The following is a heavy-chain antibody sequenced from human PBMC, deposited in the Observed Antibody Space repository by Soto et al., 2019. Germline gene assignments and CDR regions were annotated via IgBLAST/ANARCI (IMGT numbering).Heavy chain of an antibody. D-gene: IGHD2-15*01. Sequence: QVQLVQSGAEVKKPGASVKVSCKASGYTFTSYGISWVRQAPGQGLEWMGWISAYNGNTNDAQKLQGKVTMTPDTPTRTAYMELRSLRSDDTAVYYCARDTMLPRYYYYGMDVWGQGTTVTVSS. CDR2: ISAYNGNT. CDR1: GYTFTSYG. J-gene: IGHJ6*02. V-gene: IGHV1-18*01. CDR3: ARDTMLPRYYYYGMDV.